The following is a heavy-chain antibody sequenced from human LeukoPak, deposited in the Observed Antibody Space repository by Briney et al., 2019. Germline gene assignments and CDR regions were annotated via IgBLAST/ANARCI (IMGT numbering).Heavy chain of an antibody. J-gene: IGHJ4*02. Sequence: PGGSLRLSCAASGFTVSSNYMSWVGQAPGKGLDWVSVIYSGGSTYYADSVKGRFTISRDNSKNTLYLQMNSLRAEDTAVYYCARDQYYDSSGYYWSDYWGQGTLVTVSS. CDR3: ARDQYYDSSGYYWSDY. D-gene: IGHD3-22*01. V-gene: IGHV3-66*01. CDR2: IYSGGST. CDR1: GFTVSSNY.